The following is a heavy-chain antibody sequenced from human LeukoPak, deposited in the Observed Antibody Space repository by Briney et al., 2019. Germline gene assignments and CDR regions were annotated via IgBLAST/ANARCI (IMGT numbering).Heavy chain of an antibody. CDR1: GFTFSSYG. CDR2: ISYDGSNK. Sequence: GGSLRLSCAASGFTFSSYGMHWVRQAPGKGLEWVAVISYDGSNKYYADSVKGRFTISRDNSKNTLYLQMNSLRTEDTAVYYCAKDGQYSSGWSYFDYWGQGTLVTVSS. V-gene: IGHV3-30*18. CDR3: AKDGQYSSGWSYFDY. D-gene: IGHD6-19*01. J-gene: IGHJ4*02.